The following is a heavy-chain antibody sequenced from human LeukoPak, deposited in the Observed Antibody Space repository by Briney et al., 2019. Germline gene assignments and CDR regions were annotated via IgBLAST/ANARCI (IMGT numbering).Heavy chain of an antibody. Sequence: GGSPRLSCAASGFTFSSYSMTWVRQAPGKGLEWISYITFTSSTIYYADSVKGRFTISRDNAKSSLYLQMNSLRADDTAVYYCARDRLHYGEYEKTLDYWGQGTLVTVSS. CDR2: ITFTSSTI. CDR3: ARDRLHYGEYEKTLDY. J-gene: IGHJ4*02. D-gene: IGHD4-17*01. CDR1: GFTFSSYS. V-gene: IGHV3-48*01.